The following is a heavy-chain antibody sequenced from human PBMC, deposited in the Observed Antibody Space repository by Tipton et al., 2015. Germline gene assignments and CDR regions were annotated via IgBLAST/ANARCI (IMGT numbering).Heavy chain of an antibody. V-gene: IGHV4-59*01. Sequence: TLSLTCTVSGDSISSYYWSWIRQPPGKGLEWIGYISSSGNTDYNPSLKSRVTISVDASKSQFSLRLSSVTAADTAVYYCARGGWSLDYWGQGTLVTVSS. D-gene: IGHD2-15*01. CDR1: GDSISSYY. CDR3: ARGGWSLDY. J-gene: IGHJ4*02. CDR2: ISSSGNT.